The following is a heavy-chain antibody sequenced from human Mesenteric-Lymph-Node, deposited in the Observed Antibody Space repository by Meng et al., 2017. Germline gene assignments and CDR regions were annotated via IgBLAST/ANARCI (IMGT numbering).Heavy chain of an antibody. CDR1: VGSISSYY. V-gene: IGHV4-59*08. D-gene: IGHD3-10*01. Sequence: GRPQEAAPGLVTPSQPLSRPCTASVGSISSYYWSWIRQPPGKGLEWIGHIYYSGSTNYNPSLKSRVTISVDTSKNQFSLKLSSVTATDTAVYYCARQSGYFDYWGQGTLVTVSS. CDR3: ARQSGYFDY. CDR2: IYYSGST. J-gene: IGHJ4*02.